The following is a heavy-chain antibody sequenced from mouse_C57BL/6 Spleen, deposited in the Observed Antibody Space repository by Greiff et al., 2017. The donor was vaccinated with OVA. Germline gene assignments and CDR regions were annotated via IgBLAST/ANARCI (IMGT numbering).Heavy chain of an antibody. CDR2: IYPGNSDT. J-gene: IGHJ2*01. CDR1: GYTFTSYW. V-gene: IGHV1-5*01. Sequence: VQLQQSGTVLARPGASVKMSCKTSGYTFTSYWMHWVKQRPGPGLEWIGAIYPGNSDTSSNQKFKGKAKLTAVTSASTAYMELSSLTNEDSAVYYCTMITTVVAFDYWGQGTTLTVSS. CDR3: TMITTVVAFDY. D-gene: IGHD1-1*01.